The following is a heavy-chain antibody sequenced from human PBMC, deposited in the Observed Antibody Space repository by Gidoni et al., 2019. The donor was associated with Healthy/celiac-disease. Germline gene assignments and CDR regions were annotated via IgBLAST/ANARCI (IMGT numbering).Heavy chain of an antibody. D-gene: IGHD3-22*01. CDR1: GYTFTSYY. CDR3: ARRYYDSSDNYWGWFDP. CDR2: INPSGGST. V-gene: IGHV1-46*03. J-gene: IGHJ5*02. Sequence: QVQLVQSGAEVKKPGASVKVSCKASGYTFTSYYMHWVRQAPGQGLEWMGIINPSGGSTSDAQNFHGRVTMTRYTSTSTVYMELSSLRSEDTALYYCARRYYDSSDNYWGWFDPWGQGTLVTVSS.